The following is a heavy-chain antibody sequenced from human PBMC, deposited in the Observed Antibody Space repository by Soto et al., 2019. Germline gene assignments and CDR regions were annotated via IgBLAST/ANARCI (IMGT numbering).Heavy chain of an antibody. Sequence: SETLSLTCTVSGGSISSSGYYWGWIRQPPGKGLEWIGSIYYSGSTYYNPSLKSRVTISVDTSKNQFSLKLSSVTAADTAVYYCARRYGYAFDIWGQGTMLTVSS. CDR3: ARRYGYAFDI. V-gene: IGHV4-39*07. CDR1: GGSISSSGYY. CDR2: IYYSGST. J-gene: IGHJ3*02. D-gene: IGHD4-17*01.